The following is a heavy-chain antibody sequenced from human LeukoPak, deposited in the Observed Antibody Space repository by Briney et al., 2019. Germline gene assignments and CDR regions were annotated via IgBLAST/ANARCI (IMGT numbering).Heavy chain of an antibody. J-gene: IGHJ4*02. CDR2: IYGGGST. CDR1: GFTVSTNY. Sequence: PGGSLRLSXAASGFTVSTNYMSWVRQAPGKGLEWVSLIYGGGSTYYADSVKGRFTISRDNSKNTLYFQMNSLRAEDTAVYYCTRAVSSNHPPDSWGQGTLVTVSS. CDR3: TRAVSSNHPPDS. V-gene: IGHV3-53*01. D-gene: IGHD2-2*01.